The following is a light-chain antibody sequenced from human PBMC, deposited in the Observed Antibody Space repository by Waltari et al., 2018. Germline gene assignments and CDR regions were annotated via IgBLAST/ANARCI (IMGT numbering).Light chain of an antibody. J-gene: IGKJ1*01. Sequence: IQMTQSPSALSASVGDRDTISCRASQNIYSNLAWDQQKPGKAPKLLIYAASSLQSGIPSRFSGSGSGTDFTLTISSLQPEDSAAYYCQHYYDNPWTFGQGTKVEIK. CDR2: AAS. CDR3: QHYYDNPWT. CDR1: QNIYSN. V-gene: IGKV1-6*01.